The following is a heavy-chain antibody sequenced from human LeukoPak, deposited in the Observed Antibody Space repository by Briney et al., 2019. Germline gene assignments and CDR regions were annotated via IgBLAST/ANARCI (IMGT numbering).Heavy chain of an antibody. CDR1: GFTFKSYG. V-gene: IGHV3-23*01. CDR2: ITGAGSST. Sequence: GGSLRLSCAASGFTFKSYGMTWVRQVPGKGLEWVSSITGAGSSTKYADSVNGRFTISRDNSKNTLSLQMTGLRAEDTAVYYCARKVAVAMDLDYWGQGTLVTVSP. CDR3: ARKVAVAMDLDY. J-gene: IGHJ4*02. D-gene: IGHD5-18*01.